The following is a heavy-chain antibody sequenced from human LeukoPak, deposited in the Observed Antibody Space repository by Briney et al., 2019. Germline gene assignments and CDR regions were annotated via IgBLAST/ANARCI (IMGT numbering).Heavy chain of an antibody. J-gene: IGHJ6*03. V-gene: IGHV3-7*01. CDR2: IKQDGSEK. CDR1: GFTFSSYW. CDR3: ARVGYDFWSGYLHRPYYYYMDV. D-gene: IGHD3-3*01. Sequence: GGSLRLSSAASGFTFSSYWMSWVRQAPGKGLEWVANIKQDGSEKYYVDSVKGRFTISRDNAKNSLYLQMNSLRAEDTAVYYCARVGYDFWSGYLHRPYYYYMDVWGKGTTVTVSS.